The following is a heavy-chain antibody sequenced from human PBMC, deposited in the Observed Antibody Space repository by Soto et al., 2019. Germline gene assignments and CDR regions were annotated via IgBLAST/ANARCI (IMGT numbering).Heavy chain of an antibody. CDR2: TYYRSKWYN. J-gene: IGHJ3*02. V-gene: IGHV6-1*01. CDR1: GDSVSGNSAA. D-gene: IGHD3-22*01. CDR3: ARAITMISRRSFDI. Sequence: PSQTLSLTCAISGDSVSGNSAAWNWIRQSPSRGLEWLGRTYYRSKWYNDYAVSVKSRITINPDTSKNQFSLQLNSVTPEDTAVYYCARAITMISRRSFDIWGQGTMVTVSS.